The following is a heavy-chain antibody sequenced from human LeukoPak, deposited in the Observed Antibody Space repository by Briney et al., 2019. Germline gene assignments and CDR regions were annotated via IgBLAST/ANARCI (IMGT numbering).Heavy chain of an antibody. CDR2: FIPVFGPA. J-gene: IGHJ4*02. Sequence: SVKVSCKASGYSFTSHYMHWVRQAPGQGLEWMGGFIPVFGPANYAQKFQGRVTITADESTSTAYMELSSLRSEDTAVYYCARAGEVYNSGSYLEYWGQGTLVTVSS. CDR1: GYSFTSHY. D-gene: IGHD6-19*01. CDR3: ARAGEVYNSGSYLEY. V-gene: IGHV1-69*13.